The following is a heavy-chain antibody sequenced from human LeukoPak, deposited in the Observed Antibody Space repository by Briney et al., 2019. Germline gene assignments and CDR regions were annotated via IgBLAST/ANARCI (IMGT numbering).Heavy chain of an antibody. D-gene: IGHD3-22*01. J-gene: IGHJ3*02. CDR2: IYTSGST. V-gene: IGHV4-4*07. Sequence: SETLSLTCTVSGGSISSYYWSWIRQPAGKGLEWIGRIYTSGSTNYNPSLKSRVTMSVDTSKKQFSLNLSSVTAADTAMYYCARGRIYYDSTGYLIWGQGTMVTVSS. CDR3: ARGRIYYDSTGYLI. CDR1: GGSISSYY.